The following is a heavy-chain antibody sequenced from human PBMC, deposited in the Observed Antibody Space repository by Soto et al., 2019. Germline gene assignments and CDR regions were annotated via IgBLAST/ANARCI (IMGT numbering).Heavy chain of an antibody. CDR3: ARDQSGYRADYGLDV. J-gene: IGHJ6*02. CDR1: GGSITSADHY. Sequence: SETLSLTCTVSGGSITSADHYWNWIRQPPGNGLEWIGYIYYNGRTYYNPSLKSRVSISVDTPKNQFSLKLSSLTAADTAVYYCARDQSGYRADYGLDVWGQGTTVTVSS. D-gene: IGHD3-3*01. CDR2: IYYNGRT. V-gene: IGHV4-30-4*01.